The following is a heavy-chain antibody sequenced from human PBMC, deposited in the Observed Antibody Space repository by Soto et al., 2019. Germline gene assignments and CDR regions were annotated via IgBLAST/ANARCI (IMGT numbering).Heavy chain of an antibody. CDR2: IKEDGTEE. Sequence: EVQLVESGGGLVQPGGSLRLSCAASGFTFSNYYMTWVRQAPGKGLEWVANIKEDGTEEFYGDSATGRFTISRDNAKNSLCLQMDSLRVEDTAVYYCTSGPLGAAHYWGQGTLVSVSS. D-gene: IGHD6-25*01. V-gene: IGHV3-7*01. CDR3: TSGPLGAAHY. J-gene: IGHJ4*02. CDR1: GFTFSNYY.